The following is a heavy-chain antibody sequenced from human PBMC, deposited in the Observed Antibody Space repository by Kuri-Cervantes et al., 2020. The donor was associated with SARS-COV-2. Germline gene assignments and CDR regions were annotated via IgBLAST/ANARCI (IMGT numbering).Heavy chain of an antibody. J-gene: IGHJ6*02. D-gene: IGHD2-21*01. V-gene: IGHV3-21*01. CDR1: GFTFSSYS. CDR3: ARVFVRGPRRNGMDV. CDR2: ISSSSSYI. Sequence: GESLKISCAASGFTFSSYSMNWVRQAPGKGLEWVSSISSSSSYIYYADSVKGRFTISRDNAKNSLYLQMNSLRAEDTAVYYCARVFVRGPRRNGMDVWGQGTTVTVSS.